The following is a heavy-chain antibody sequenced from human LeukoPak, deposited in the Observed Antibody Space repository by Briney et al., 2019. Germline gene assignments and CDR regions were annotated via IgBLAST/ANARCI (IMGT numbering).Heavy chain of an antibody. CDR3: AKSPNYGSDPSRFDY. J-gene: IGHJ4*02. Sequence: PGRSLRLSCAVSGFNFDDYAIHWVRQAPGRGLEWVSGISWNSGSIGFADSVKGRFTISRDNAKNSLFLQMNSLRVEDTALYYCAKSPNYGSDPSRFDYWGQGTLVTVSS. V-gene: IGHV3-9*01. CDR1: GFNFDDYA. CDR2: ISWNSGSI. D-gene: IGHD6-19*01.